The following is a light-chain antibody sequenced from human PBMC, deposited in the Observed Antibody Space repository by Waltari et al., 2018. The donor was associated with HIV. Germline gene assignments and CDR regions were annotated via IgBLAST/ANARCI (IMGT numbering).Light chain of an antibody. CDR2: GAF. CDR1: RSVNSN. Sequence: EIVMTQSPATLSVSPGERVTLSCRASRSVNSNLAWYQQKPGQAPRLLIYGAFGRAAGIPARFSGGGSGTEFTLTISSLQSEYVAVYYCQQYENWPPITFGQGTRLEIK. CDR3: QQYENWPPIT. J-gene: IGKJ5*01. V-gene: IGKV3-15*01.